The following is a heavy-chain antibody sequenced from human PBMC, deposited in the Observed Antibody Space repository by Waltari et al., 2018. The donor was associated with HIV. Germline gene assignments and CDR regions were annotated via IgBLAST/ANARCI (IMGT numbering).Heavy chain of an antibody. J-gene: IGHJ4*03. CDR1: GGYINSGKFY. CDR2: MFYSGDI. V-gene: IGHV4-39*07. D-gene: IGHD3-16*01. Sequence: QPQLQESGPGQAKPSDTLSLICNVSGGYINSGKFYWGWIRQTPGGRLEWIGSMFYSGDIYYNPSLKSRVIISGDTTKNQFFLTVKSVRAADTALYYCARAQGVMEWFSASHGAFDIWGHGTLVSVSS. CDR3: ARAQGVMEWFSASHGAFDI.